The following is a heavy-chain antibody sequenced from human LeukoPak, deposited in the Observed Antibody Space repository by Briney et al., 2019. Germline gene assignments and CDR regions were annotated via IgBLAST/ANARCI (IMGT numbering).Heavy chain of an antibody. Sequence: GESLKISCKGFGYRFTTYWIGWVRQMPGKGLEWMGIIYPGDSNTRYSPSFRGQVTIPADKSVSTVYLQWSSLKASDTAMYYCARDSGRGYYQYYFDYWGQGTLVTVSS. CDR2: IYPGDSNT. CDR3: ARDSGRGYYQYYFDY. V-gene: IGHV5-51*01. CDR1: GYRFTTYW. D-gene: IGHD3-22*01. J-gene: IGHJ4*02.